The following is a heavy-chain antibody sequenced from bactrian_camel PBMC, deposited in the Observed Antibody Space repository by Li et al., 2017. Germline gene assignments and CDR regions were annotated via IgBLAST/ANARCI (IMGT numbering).Heavy chain of an antibody. CDR1: GYIFSGCG. D-gene: IGHD6*01. J-gene: IGHJ4*01. V-gene: IGHV3S53*01. Sequence: HVQLVESGGGSVEAGGSLKLSCEASGYIFSGCGVAWYRQAPGKERELVAAIREDGTTIYADSVKGRFTVSQDNAKNTVYLQMNSLKIEDTGTYYCAAQFGSNNYCRVRRRDFAYYGQGTQVTVS. CDR2: IREDGTT.